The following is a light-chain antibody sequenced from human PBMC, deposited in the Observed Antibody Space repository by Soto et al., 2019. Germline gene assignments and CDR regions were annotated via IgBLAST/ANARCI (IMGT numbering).Light chain of an antibody. CDR2: AAS. J-gene: IGKJ4*01. CDR3: LQHNSYPLT. Sequence: DIQMTQSPSSLSPSLGDRVTITCRASQGIRDALGWYQQKPGKAPKRLIYAASSLHSGVPSRFSGSGSGTEFTLTISSLQPEDFATYYCLQHNSYPLTFGGGTQVDI. CDR1: QGIRDA. V-gene: IGKV1-17*01.